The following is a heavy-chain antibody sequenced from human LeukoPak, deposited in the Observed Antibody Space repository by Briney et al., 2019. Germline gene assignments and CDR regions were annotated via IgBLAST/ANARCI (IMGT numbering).Heavy chain of an antibody. V-gene: IGHV3-30*04. CDR1: GFXFSSXA. CDR2: ISYDGSNK. CDR3: AREYYGSGSFLDY. D-gene: IGHD3-10*01. J-gene: IGHJ4*02. Sequence: RLXCAXSGFXFSSXAMXWVRQAPGKXLEXXXVISYDGSNKYYADSVKGRFTISRDNSMNTLYLQMNSLRAEDTAVYYCAREYYGSGSFLDYWGQGTLVTVSS.